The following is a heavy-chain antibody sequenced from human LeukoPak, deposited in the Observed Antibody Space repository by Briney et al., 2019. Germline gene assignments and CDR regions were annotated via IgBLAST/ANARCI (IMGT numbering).Heavy chain of an antibody. V-gene: IGHV3-23*01. J-gene: IGHJ3*02. D-gene: IGHD3-22*01. CDR1: GFTFSSYA. Sequence: GXSLRLSCAASGFTFSSYALSWVRQAPGKGLEWVSAIGGSGSSTYYADSVKGRFTISRDNSKNTLYLQMNSLRAEDTAVYYCARGYDYYDTGGYYSRPDALDIWGQGTLVTVSS. CDR2: IGGSGSST. CDR3: ARGYDYYDTGGYYSRPDALDI.